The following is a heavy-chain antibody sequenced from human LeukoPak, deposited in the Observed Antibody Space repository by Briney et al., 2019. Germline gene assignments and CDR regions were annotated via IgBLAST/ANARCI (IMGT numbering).Heavy chain of an antibody. V-gene: IGHV5-51*01. Sequence: GESLKISCKTSGYSFTNYWIGWVRQMPGKGLEWMGIIDPRDSDTRYSPSFQGQVSISVGKSISTAYLQWSSLKASDTAIYYCARHDGDYESYYYMDVWGKGTTVIVSS. CDR3: ARHDGDYESYYYMDV. D-gene: IGHD4-17*01. J-gene: IGHJ6*03. CDR1: GYSFTNYW. CDR2: IDPRDSDT.